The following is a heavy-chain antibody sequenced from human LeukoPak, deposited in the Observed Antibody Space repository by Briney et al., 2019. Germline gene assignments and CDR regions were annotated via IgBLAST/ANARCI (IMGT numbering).Heavy chain of an antibody. J-gene: IGHJ4*02. V-gene: IGHV3-23*01. CDR1: GFTFNNYG. D-gene: IGHD3-10*01. CDR2: ISGSGGST. CDR3: AKDQGYYGSGSYYPY. Sequence: PGGSLRLSCAASGFTFNNYGMSWVRQAPGKGLEWVSGISGSGGSTYYADSVKGRFTISRDNSKNALYLQMNSLWAEDTAVYYCAKDQGYYGSGSYYPYWGQGTLVTVSS.